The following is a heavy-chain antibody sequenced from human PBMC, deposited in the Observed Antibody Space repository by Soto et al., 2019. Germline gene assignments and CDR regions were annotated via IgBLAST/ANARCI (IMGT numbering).Heavy chain of an antibody. D-gene: IGHD6-13*01. CDR3: AKDRGGAAAGPTKCYGMVV. Sequence: EVQLLESGGGLVQPGGSLRLSCAASGFTFATNAMSWVRQAPGRGLEWVSVIRGSGNSTYYADSVRGRFTISRDNSKKTLYLQRTSLRAEDTAVYYFAKDRGGAAAGPTKCYGMVVWGHGTTVNVSS. J-gene: IGHJ6*02. V-gene: IGHV3-23*01. CDR1: GFTFATNA. CDR2: IRGSGNST.